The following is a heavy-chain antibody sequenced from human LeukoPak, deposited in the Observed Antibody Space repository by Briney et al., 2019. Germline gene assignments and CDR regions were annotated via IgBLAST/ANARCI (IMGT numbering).Heavy chain of an antibody. V-gene: IGHV3-33*01. Sequence: GGSLRLSCAASGFTFNDYGMNWVRQAPGKGLGWVAFIWYDGSTKYYADSVKGRFTISRDNSKNTLSLQMNSLRAEDTAVYYCARVLLGSWDWFDPWGQGTLVTVSS. CDR2: IWYDGSTK. D-gene: IGHD3-10*01. J-gene: IGHJ5*02. CDR1: GFTFNDYG. CDR3: ARVLLGSWDWFDP.